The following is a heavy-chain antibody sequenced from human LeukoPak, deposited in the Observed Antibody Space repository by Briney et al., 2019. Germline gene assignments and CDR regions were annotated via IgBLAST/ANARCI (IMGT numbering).Heavy chain of an antibody. J-gene: IGHJ6*03. Sequence: GGSLRLSCAASGFTFSGYSMNWVRQAPGKGLEWVSSISSSSSYIYYADSVKGRFTISRDNAKNSLYLQMNSLRAEDTAVYYCARDHEVTPGYYYYYMDVWGKGTTVTVSS. CDR2: ISSSSSYI. D-gene: IGHD4-11*01. CDR3: ARDHEVTPGYYYYYMDV. V-gene: IGHV3-21*04. CDR1: GFTFSGYS.